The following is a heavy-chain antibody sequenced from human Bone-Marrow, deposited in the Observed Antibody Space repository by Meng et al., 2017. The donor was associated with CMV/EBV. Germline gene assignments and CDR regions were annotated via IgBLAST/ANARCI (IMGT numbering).Heavy chain of an antibody. J-gene: IGHJ4*02. CDR1: GYTFTGYY. V-gene: IGHV1-2*02. CDR3: ARDVSTVTHVLDDY. CDR2: INPNSGGT. Sequence: ASVKVSCKASGYTFTGYYMHWVRQAPGQGLEWMGWINPNSGGTNYAQKFQGRVTMTWDTSISTAYMDLSRLRSDDTAVYYCARDVSTVTHVLDDYWAQGTLATFPS. D-gene: IGHD4-17*01.